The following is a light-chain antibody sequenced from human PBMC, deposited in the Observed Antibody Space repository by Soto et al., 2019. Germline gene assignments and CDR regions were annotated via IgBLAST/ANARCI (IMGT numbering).Light chain of an antibody. V-gene: IGLV1-40*01. CDR1: SSNIGAGYD. CDR3: QSYDSSLSGSAV. CDR2: GNS. J-gene: IGLJ7*01. Sequence: QSVLTQPPSVSGAPGQRVTISCTGSSSNIGAGYDVHWYQQLPGTAPKLLIYGNSNRPSGVPDRFSGSKSGTSASLAITGLQPEDEADYYCQSYDSSLSGSAVFGGGTQLTVL.